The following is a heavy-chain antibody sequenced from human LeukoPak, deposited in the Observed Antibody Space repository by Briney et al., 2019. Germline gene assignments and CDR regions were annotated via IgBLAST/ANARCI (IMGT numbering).Heavy chain of an antibody. CDR2: ISGSGGST. CDR3: AKDRSRVGATTGLAFGI. V-gene: IGHV3-23*01. Sequence: PGGSLRLSCAASGFTFSSYAMSWVRQAPGKGLEWVSAISGSGGSTYYADSVKGRFTISRDNSKNTLYLQMNSLRAEDTAVYYCAKDRSRVGATTGLAFGIWGQGTMVTVSS. D-gene: IGHD1-26*01. CDR1: GFTFSSYA. J-gene: IGHJ3*02.